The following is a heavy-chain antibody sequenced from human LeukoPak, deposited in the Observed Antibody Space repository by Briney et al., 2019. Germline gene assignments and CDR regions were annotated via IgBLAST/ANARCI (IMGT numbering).Heavy chain of an antibody. CDR3: ARETSQKGAHYMDV. D-gene: IGHD3-16*01. J-gene: IGHJ6*03. Sequence: SETLSLTCTVSGGSISSYYWSWIRQPAGKGLEWIGRIYISGGTNYNPSLKSRVTMSVDTSKNQFSLKLSSVTAADTAVYYCARETSQKGAHYMDVWGKGTTVTISS. CDR2: IYISGGT. V-gene: IGHV4-4*07. CDR1: GGSISSYY.